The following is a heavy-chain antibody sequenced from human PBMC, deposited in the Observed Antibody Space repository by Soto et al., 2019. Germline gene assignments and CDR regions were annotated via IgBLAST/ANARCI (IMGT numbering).Heavy chain of an antibody. J-gene: IGHJ3*02. Sequence: SETLSLTCTVSGGSISSYYWSWIRQPPGKGLEWIGYIYYSGSTNYNPSLKSRVTISVDTSKNQFSLKLSSVTAADTAVYYCARPRGRISAFDIWGQGTMVTVSS. V-gene: IGHV4-59*01. CDR2: IYYSGST. D-gene: IGHD5-12*01. CDR1: GGSISSYY. CDR3: ARPRGRISAFDI.